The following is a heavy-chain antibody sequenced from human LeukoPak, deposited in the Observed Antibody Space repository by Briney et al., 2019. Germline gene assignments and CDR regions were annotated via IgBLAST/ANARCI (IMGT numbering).Heavy chain of an antibody. D-gene: IGHD6-19*01. J-gene: IGHJ3*02. CDR2: IYYSGST. CDR1: GGSISSSSYY. Sequence: SQTLSLTCTVSGGSISSSSYYWGWIRQPPGKGLEWIGSIYYSGSTYYNPSLKSRVTISVDTSKNQFSLKLSSVTAADTAVYYCARVGRWQWLRPNCAFDIWGQGTMVTVSS. CDR3: ARVGRWQWLRPNCAFDI. V-gene: IGHV4-39*07.